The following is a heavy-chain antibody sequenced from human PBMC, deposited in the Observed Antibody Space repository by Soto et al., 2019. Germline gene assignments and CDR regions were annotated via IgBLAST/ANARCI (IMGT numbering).Heavy chain of an antibody. J-gene: IGHJ3*02. CDR2: ISSSGPGI. D-gene: IGHD2-15*01. V-gene: IGHV3-11*01. CDR1: GFTFSDYY. Sequence: GGSLRLSCAASGFTFSDYYMSWIRQAPGKGLEWVSYISSSGPGIYYPDSVKGRFTISRDNAKNSLYLQVSSLRAEDTAVYYCARAYSDAFDIWGQGTMVTVSS. CDR3: ARAYSDAFDI.